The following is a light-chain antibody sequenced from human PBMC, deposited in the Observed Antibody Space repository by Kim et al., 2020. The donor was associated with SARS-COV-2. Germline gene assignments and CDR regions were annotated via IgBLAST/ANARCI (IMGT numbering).Light chain of an antibody. CDR2: GAS. Sequence: IVLTQSPGTLSLSPGERATLSCRASQSVSSMYVAWYQQKPGQAPRLLIDGASNRATGIPDRFSGSGSGTDFTLTISRLEPEDCAVYYCQQYENSPWTFGQGTKVDIK. CDR3: QQYENSPWT. CDR1: QSVSSMY. V-gene: IGKV3-20*01. J-gene: IGKJ1*01.